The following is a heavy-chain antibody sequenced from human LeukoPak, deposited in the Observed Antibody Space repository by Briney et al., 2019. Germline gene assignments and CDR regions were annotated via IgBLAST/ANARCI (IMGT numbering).Heavy chain of an antibody. J-gene: IGHJ5*02. D-gene: IGHD6-13*01. CDR3: ARMSSSWPLNWFDP. Sequence: SETLSLTCTVSGDSISSSSYSWGWIRQPPGEGLEWIGSIYYSGSTYYNPSLKSRVTISVDTSKNQFSLKLSSVTAADTAVYYCARMSSSWPLNWFDPWGQGTLVTVSS. CDR1: GDSISSSSYS. CDR2: IYYSGST. V-gene: IGHV4-39*01.